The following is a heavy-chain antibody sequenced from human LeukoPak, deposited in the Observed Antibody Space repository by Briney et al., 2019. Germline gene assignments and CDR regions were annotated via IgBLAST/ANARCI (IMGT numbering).Heavy chain of an antibody. D-gene: IGHD2-8*01. Sequence: PGGSLRLSCAASGFTFSSYAMSWVRQAPGKGLEWVSAISGSGGSTYYADSVKGRFTISRDNSKNTLYLQMNSLRAEDTAVYYCAKSSRYCTNGVCYRGGYYFDYWGQGTLVTVSS. CDR2: ISGSGGST. CDR3: AKSSRYCTNGVCYRGGYYFDY. V-gene: IGHV3-23*01. CDR1: GFTFSSYA. J-gene: IGHJ4*02.